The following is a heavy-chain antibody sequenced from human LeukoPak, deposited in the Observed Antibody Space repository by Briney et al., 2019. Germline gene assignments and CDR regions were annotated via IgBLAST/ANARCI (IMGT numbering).Heavy chain of an antibody. V-gene: IGHV3-53*01. CDR2: IYSGGST. J-gene: IGHJ4*02. Sequence: GGSLRLSCAASGFTVSSNHMSWVRQAPGKGLEWVSVIYSGGSTYYADSVKGRFTISRDNSKNTLYLQMNSLRAEDTAVYYCARSRYSSGWYDYWGQGTLVTVSS. D-gene: IGHD6-19*01. CDR1: GFTVSSNH. CDR3: ARSRYSSGWYDY.